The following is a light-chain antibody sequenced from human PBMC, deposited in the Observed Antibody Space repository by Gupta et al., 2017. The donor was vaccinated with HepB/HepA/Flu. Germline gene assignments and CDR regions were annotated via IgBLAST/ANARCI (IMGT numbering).Light chain of an antibody. V-gene: IGKV3-15*01. CDR3: QQKNRCPLT. Sequence: ELLMTQSPAPLSVSPGERATLPCRASQNINSYVAWYQQKPGKAPRLLIYNISTRGTGLPARFSGSGSGTEFTLTISSLQSEDFVLYYCQQKNRCPLTFGQGTQVEIK. CDR2: NIS. J-gene: IGKJ1*01. CDR1: QNINSY.